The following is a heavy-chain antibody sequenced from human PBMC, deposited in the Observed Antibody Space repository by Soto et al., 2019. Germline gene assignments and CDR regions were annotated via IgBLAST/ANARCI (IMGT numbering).Heavy chain of an antibody. D-gene: IGHD6-13*01. CDR3: ARSPASASAGTFHC. CDR2: ISYDGSNK. Sequence: QVQLVESGGGVVQPGRSLRLSCAASGFTFSSYAMHWVRQAPGKGLEWVAVISYDGSNKYYADSVKGRFTISRDNSKNTLYLQMNSLRAEDTAVYYCARSPASASAGTFHCWGQGTLVTVSS. CDR1: GFTFSSYA. J-gene: IGHJ4*02. V-gene: IGHV3-30-3*01.